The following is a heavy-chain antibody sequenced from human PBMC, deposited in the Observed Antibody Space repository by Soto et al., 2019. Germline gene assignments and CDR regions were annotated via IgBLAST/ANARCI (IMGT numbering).Heavy chain of an antibody. Sequence: SETLSLTCSASGGSVSNKTYYWSWIRQPPGKRLEWIGYVYYSGTTNYNPSLKSRVTISVDLSKNQFSLRLSSVATADTALYYCARTTAVPNTLRSRYFFDYWGQGTLVTVSS. CDR1: GGSVSNKTYY. J-gene: IGHJ4*02. D-gene: IGHD4-17*01. V-gene: IGHV4-61*01. CDR3: ARTTAVPNTLRSRYFFDY. CDR2: VYYSGTT.